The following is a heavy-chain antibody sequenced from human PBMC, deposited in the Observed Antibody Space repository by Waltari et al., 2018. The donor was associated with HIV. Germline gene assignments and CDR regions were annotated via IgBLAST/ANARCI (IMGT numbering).Heavy chain of an antibody. CDR2: SEPAGDT. Sequence: EVQLVESGGGLVQPGGSLRLSCAASGFTFSTYDMQWVRKATGKGMGWVSNSEPAGDTYYPGSVKGRFTISRENAKNSLYLQMNSLRAEDTAVYYCAALGSFYSWGQGTLVTVSS. D-gene: IGHD1-26*01. CDR1: GFTFSTYD. V-gene: IGHV3-13*01. J-gene: IGHJ5*01. CDR3: AALGSFYS.